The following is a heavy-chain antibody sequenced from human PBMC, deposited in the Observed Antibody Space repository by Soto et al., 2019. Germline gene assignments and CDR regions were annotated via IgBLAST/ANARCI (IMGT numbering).Heavy chain of an antibody. CDR2: MNPNSGNT. J-gene: IGHJ6*02. V-gene: IGHV1-8*01. Sequence: QVQLVQSGAEVKKPGASVKVSCKASGYTFTSYDINWVRQATGQGLEWMGWMNPNSGNTGYAQKFQGRVTMTRNTSISTAYMELSSLRSEDTAVYYCARELKYCTNCVCYTDYYYGMDVWGQGTTVTVSS. CDR3: ARELKYCTNCVCYTDYYYGMDV. D-gene: IGHD2-8*01. CDR1: GYTFTSYD.